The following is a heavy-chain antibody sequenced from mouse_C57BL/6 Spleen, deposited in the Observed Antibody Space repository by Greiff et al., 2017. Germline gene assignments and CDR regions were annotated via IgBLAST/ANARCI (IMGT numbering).Heavy chain of an antibody. CDR2: IWTGGGT. Sequence: QVQLKESGPGLVAPSQSLSITCTVSGFSLTSYAISWVRQPPGKGLEWHGVIWTGGGTNYNSALKSRLSISKDNSKSQVFLKMNSLQTDDTARYYCARAYSNYNAMDYWGQGTSVTVSS. J-gene: IGHJ4*01. V-gene: IGHV2-9-1*01. CDR3: ARAYSNYNAMDY. CDR1: GFSLTSYA. D-gene: IGHD2-5*01.